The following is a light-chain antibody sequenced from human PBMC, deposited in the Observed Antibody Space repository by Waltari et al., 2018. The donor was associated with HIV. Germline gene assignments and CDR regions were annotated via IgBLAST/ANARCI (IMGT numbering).Light chain of an antibody. CDR2: GNS. Sequence: QSVLTQPPSVSGAPGQRVTIPCTGSSSNIGAGYDVHWYHQLPGTAHKLLIYGNSERPPGVPDRFAGSKSGTSASLAITGLQAEDEADYYCQSYDSSLSGWLFGGGTKLTVL. V-gene: IGLV1-40*01. J-gene: IGLJ3*02. CDR1: SSNIGAGYD. CDR3: QSYDSSLSGWL.